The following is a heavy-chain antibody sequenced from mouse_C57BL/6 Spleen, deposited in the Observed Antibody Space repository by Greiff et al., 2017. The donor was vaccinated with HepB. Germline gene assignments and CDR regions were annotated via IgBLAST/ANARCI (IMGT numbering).Heavy chain of an antibody. CDR1: GFTFSSYA. J-gene: IGHJ1*03. D-gene: IGHD1-1*01. CDR3: ARAGSSYGYFDG. CDR2: ISDGGSYT. Sequence: EVQLVESGGGLVKPGGSLKLSCAASGFTFSSYAMSWVRQTPEKRLEWVATISDGGSYTYYPDNVKGRFTISRDNAKNNLYLQMSHLKSEDTAMYYCARAGSSYGYFDGWGTGTTVTVSS. V-gene: IGHV5-4*01.